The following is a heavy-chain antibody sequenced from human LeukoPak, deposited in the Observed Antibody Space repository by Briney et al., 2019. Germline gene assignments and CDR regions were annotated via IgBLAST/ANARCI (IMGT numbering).Heavy chain of an antibody. J-gene: IGHJ4*02. D-gene: IGHD6-13*01. V-gene: IGHV3-9*01. CDR1: GFTFDDYA. CDR3: AKDSQYSSSWYVIGYFDY. Sequence: PGRSLRLSCAASGFTFDDYAMHWVRQAPGKGLDWVSGISWNSGSIGYADSVKGRFTISRDNGKNSLYLQMNSLRAEDTALYYCAKDSQYSSSWYVIGYFDYWGQRTLVTFSS. CDR2: ISWNSGSI.